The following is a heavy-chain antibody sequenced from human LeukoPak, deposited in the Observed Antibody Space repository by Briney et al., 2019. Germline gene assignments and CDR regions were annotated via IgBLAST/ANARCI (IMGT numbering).Heavy chain of an antibody. V-gene: IGHV4-59*08. CDR1: GGSISSYY. CDR2: IYYSGST. CDR3: ERLDAREMAIIDY. J-gene: IGHJ4*02. Sequence: SETLSLTCTVSGGSISSYYWSWLRQPPGKGLEWLGYIYYSGSTNYNPSLKSRVTITVDTSKNQFSLKLSSVTDADTAVYYCERLDAREMAIIDYWGQGTLVTVSS. D-gene: IGHD5-24*01.